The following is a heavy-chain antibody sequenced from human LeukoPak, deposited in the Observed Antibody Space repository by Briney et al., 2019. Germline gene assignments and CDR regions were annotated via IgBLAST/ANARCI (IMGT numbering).Heavy chain of an antibody. Sequence: PGGSLRLSCAASGFTFSSYSMNWVRQAPGKGLEWVSSISSSSSYIYYADSVKGRFTISRDYAKNSLYLQMNSLRAEDTAVYYCARERYGVNSGYFQHWGQGTLVTVSS. J-gene: IGHJ1*01. V-gene: IGHV3-21*01. D-gene: IGHD4-23*01. CDR1: GFTFSSYS. CDR3: ARERYGVNSGYFQH. CDR2: ISSSSSYI.